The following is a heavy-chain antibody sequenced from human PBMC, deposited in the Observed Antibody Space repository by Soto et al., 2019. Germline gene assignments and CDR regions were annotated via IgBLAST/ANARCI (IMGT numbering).Heavy chain of an antibody. D-gene: IGHD4-17*01. V-gene: IGHV3-21*01. CDR2: ISTTSGYI. Sequence: EVQLLESGGGLVQPGGSLRLSCAASGFTFSSYAMSWVRQAPGKGLEWVSCISTTSGYIYYADSVKGRFTFSRDNARNSLYLQRNSLRVEDAAVYYCARKGYGEYGGMDVWGQGTMVTVSS. J-gene: IGHJ6*01. CDR3: ARKGYGEYGGMDV. CDR1: GFTFSSYA.